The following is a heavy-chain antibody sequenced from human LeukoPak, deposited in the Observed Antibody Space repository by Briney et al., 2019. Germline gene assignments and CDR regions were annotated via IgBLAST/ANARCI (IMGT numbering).Heavy chain of an antibody. CDR1: GFTFSSYG. CDR3: AKDKSGSDHPDAFDV. Sequence: GGSLRLSCAASGFTFSSYGMHWVRQAPGKGLEWVAFIRYGGSNKDYAESVKGRFTISRDKSKNTLYLQMNSLRAEDTAVYYCAKDKSGSDHPDAFDVWGQGTMVTVSS. D-gene: IGHD1-26*01. V-gene: IGHV3-30*02. J-gene: IGHJ3*01. CDR2: IRYGGSNK.